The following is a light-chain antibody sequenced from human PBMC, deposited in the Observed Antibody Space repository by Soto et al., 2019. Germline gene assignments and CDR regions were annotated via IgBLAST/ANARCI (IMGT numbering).Light chain of an antibody. J-gene: IGKJ4*01. Sequence: DIPMTQSPSTLSATVGDRVSITCRASQTIDDWLAWYQQKPGQAPKLLIYKASTLETGVPSRFSGSRSGTEFTLTINSLQPDDFGSYFCQQYSSYPSLTFGGGTKLEIK. V-gene: IGKV1-5*03. CDR2: KAS. CDR3: QQYSSYPSLT. CDR1: QTIDDW.